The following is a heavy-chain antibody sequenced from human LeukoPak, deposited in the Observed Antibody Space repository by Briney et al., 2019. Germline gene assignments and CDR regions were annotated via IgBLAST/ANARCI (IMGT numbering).Heavy chain of an antibody. CDR3: SSPQSSTYYYGSGSYYTRAFDI. J-gene: IGHJ3*02. V-gene: IGHV4-34*01. CDR2: INHSGST. Sequence: SEALSLTCAVYGGSFSGYYWSWIRQPPGKGLEWIGEINHSGSTNYNPSLKSRVTISVDTSKNQFSLKLSSVTAADTAVYYCSSPQSSTYYYGSGSYYTRAFDIWGQGTMVTVSS. CDR1: GGSFSGYY. D-gene: IGHD3-10*01.